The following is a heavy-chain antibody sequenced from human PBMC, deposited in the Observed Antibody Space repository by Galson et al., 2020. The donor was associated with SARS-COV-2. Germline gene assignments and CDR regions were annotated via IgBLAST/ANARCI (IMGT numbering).Heavy chain of an antibody. J-gene: IGHJ5*02. Sequence: ASVKVSCKASGHTFTGYYMHWVRQAPGQGLEWMGWINPNSGGTNYAQKFQGRVTMTRDTSISTAYMELSRLRSDDTAVYYCARDGSSSWYVWFDPWGQGTLVTVSS. CDR2: INPNSGGT. D-gene: IGHD6-13*01. CDR1: GHTFTGYY. CDR3: ARDGSSSWYVWFDP. V-gene: IGHV1-2*02.